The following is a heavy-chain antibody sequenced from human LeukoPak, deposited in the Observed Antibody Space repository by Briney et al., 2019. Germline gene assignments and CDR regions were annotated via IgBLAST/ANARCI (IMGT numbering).Heavy chain of an antibody. D-gene: IGHD2-8*02. CDR2: IYYSGST. CDR3: ARARTRDGHWSEIDY. Sequence: PSETLSLTCTVSGGSISSYYWSWIRQPPGKGPEWIGYIYYSGSTNYNPSLKSRVTISVDTSKNQFSLKLSSVTAADTAVYYCARARTRDGHWSEIDYWGQGTLVTVSS. V-gene: IGHV4-59*01. CDR1: GGSISSYY. J-gene: IGHJ4*02.